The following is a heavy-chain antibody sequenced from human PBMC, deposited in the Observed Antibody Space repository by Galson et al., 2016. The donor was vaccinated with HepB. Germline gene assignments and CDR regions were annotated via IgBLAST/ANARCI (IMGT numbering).Heavy chain of an antibody. J-gene: IGHJ6*02. V-gene: IGHV3-74*03. CDR1: GFTLSNYD. D-gene: IGHD3/OR15-3a*01. CDR2: IKGNGGEI. Sequence: SLRLSCAASGFTLSNYDMHWVRHSPGEGLMWVSQIKGNGGEIAYANSVRGRFTISRDNAKNTLYLQMNSLSAEDTGVYYCARDPDWDLTLDVWGRGTTVTVSS. CDR3: ARDPDWDLTLDV.